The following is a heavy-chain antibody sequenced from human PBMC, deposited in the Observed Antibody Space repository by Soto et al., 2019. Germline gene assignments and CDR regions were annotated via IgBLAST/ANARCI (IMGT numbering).Heavy chain of an antibody. CDR1: GGSFSGYY. V-gene: IGHV4-34*01. D-gene: IGHD2-2*02. Sequence: TLSLTCAVYGGSFSGYYWSWIRQPPGKGLEWIGEINHSGSTNYNPSLKSRVTISVDTSKNQFSLKLSSVTAADTAVYYCARGAAERKLGYCSSTSCYRGGRYYYYGMDVWGQGTTVTVSS. CDR3: ARGAAERKLGYCSSTSCYRGGRYYYYGMDV. CDR2: INHSGST. J-gene: IGHJ6*02.